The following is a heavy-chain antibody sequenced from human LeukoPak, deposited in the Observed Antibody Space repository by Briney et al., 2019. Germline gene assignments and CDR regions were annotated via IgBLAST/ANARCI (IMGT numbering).Heavy chain of an antibody. CDR2: IYNIGRT. D-gene: IGHD3-3*02. CDR3: ARSSHIYYFDY. CDR1: GGSISTYY. Sequence: PSETLSLTCTVSGGSISTYYWNWIRQAPGKGLEWLGYIYNIGRTNYNPSLRNRVTMSLDTSTNQFSLKVTSLTAADTAVYYCARSSHIYYFDYWGQGILVTVSS. V-gene: IGHV4-4*08. J-gene: IGHJ4*02.